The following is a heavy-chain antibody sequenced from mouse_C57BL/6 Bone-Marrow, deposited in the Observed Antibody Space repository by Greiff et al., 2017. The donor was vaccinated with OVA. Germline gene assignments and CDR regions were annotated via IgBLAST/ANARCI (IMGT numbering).Heavy chain of an antibody. CDR3: ARDRYDYDRAGYYFDY. V-gene: IGHV5-4*01. Sequence: EVQLVESGGGLVKPGGSLKLSCAASGFTFSSYAMSWVRQTPEKRLEWVATISDGGSYTYYPDNVKGRFTISRDNAKNNLYLQMSHLKSEDTAMYYCARDRYDYDRAGYYFDYWGQGTTLTVSS. CDR1: GFTFSSYA. D-gene: IGHD2-4*01. J-gene: IGHJ2*01. CDR2: ISDGGSYT.